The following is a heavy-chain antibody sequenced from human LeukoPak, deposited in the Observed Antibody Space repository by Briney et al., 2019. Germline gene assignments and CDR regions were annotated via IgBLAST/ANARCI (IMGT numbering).Heavy chain of an antibody. CDR2: IYYSGST. CDR3: ARPGDLNWFDP. CDR1: GGSIGSSSYY. J-gene: IGHJ5*02. Sequence: PSETLSLTCTVSGGSIGSSSYYWGWIRQPPGKGLEWNGSIYYSGSTYYNPSLKSRVTISVDTSKNQFSLKLSSVTAADTAVYCCARPGDLNWFDPWGQGTLVTVSS. V-gene: IGHV4-39*01. D-gene: IGHD2-21*02.